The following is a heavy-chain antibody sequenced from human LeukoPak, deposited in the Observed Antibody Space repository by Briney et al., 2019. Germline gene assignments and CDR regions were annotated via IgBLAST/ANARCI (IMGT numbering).Heavy chain of an antibody. Sequence: GGSLRLSCAASGFTVSNNYMSWVRQAPGKGLEWVSAISGSGGSTYYADSVKGRFTISRDNSKNTLYLQMKSLRAEDTAVYYCARRAGAYSHPYDYWGQGTLVTVSS. J-gene: IGHJ4*02. D-gene: IGHD4/OR15-4a*01. CDR3: ARRAGAYSHPYDY. V-gene: IGHV3-23*01. CDR1: GFTVSNNY. CDR2: ISGSGGST.